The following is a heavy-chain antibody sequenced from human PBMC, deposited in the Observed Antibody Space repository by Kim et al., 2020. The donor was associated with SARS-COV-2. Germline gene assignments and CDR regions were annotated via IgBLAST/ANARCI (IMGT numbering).Heavy chain of an antibody. D-gene: IGHD3-22*01. CDR1: GGSFSGYY. J-gene: IGHJ4*02. Sequence: SETLSLTCAVYGGSFSGYYWSWIRQPPGKGLEWIGEINQSGSTNYNPSLKSRVTMSVDTSKNQFSLKLSSVTAADTAVYYCARGRKGTYYYDGSGSKQKYYFDYWGQGTLVTVSS. CDR3: ARGRKGTYYYDGSGSKQKYYFDY. CDR2: INQSGST. V-gene: IGHV4-34*01.